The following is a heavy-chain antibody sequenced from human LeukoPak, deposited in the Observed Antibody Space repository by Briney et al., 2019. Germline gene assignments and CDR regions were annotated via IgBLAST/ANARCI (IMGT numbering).Heavy chain of an antibody. Sequence: GGSLRLSCAASEFTFSSYEMNWIRQAPGKGLEWVSAISGSGGSTYSADSVKGRFTISRDNSKNTLHLQMNSLRAEDTAVYYCASRGCSGGSCYLDYWGQGTLVTVSS. CDR3: ASRGCSGGSCYLDY. CDR1: EFTFSSYE. D-gene: IGHD2-15*01. J-gene: IGHJ4*02. V-gene: IGHV3-23*01. CDR2: ISGSGGST.